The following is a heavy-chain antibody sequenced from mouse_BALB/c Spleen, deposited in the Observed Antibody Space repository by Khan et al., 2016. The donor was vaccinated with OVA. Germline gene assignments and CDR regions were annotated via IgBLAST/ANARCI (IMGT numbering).Heavy chain of an antibody. J-gene: IGHJ3*01. V-gene: IGHV2-2*02. CDR3: ARRGYDYGRGALFVY. Sequence: QVQLKQSGPGLVAPSQSLSITCTVSGFSLDKYSVHWIRQSTGKGLEWLGVIWSAGSTDYNAALISRLNITKDNSRSEVFFKVNSLQPNDRAIYYCARRGYDYGRGALFVYWGQGTLVTVSA. CDR1: GFSLDKYS. D-gene: IGHD2-4*01. CDR2: IWSAGST.